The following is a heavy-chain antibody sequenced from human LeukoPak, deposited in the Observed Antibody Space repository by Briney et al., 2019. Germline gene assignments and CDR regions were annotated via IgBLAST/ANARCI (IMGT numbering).Heavy chain of an antibody. Sequence: GGSLRLSCAASGFSFSTYCIHWVRQAPGKGLEWVAVMWYDGSKDYYADSVKGRFTISRDTSKNTLYLQMNNLRAEDTAVYYCAKDRETYEYTFDYWGQGTLVTVSS. V-gene: IGHV3-33*06. D-gene: IGHD6-6*01. J-gene: IGHJ4*02. CDR1: GFSFSTYC. CDR3: AKDRETYEYTFDY. CDR2: MWYDGSKD.